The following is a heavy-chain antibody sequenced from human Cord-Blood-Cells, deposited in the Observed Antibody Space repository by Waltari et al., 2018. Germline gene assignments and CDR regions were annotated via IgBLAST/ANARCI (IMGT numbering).Heavy chain of an antibody. CDR1: GFTFSSYS. J-gene: IGHJ4*02. V-gene: IGHV3-21*01. CDR3: ARAVYYDILTGYDY. D-gene: IGHD3-9*01. CDR2: ISSSSSYI. Sequence: EVKLVESGGGLVKPGGSLRLSCAASGFTFSSYSMNWVRQAPGKGLELVSSISSSSSYIYYADSVKGRFTISRDNAKNSLYLQMNSLRAEETAVYYCARAVYYDILTGYDYWGQGTLVTVSS.